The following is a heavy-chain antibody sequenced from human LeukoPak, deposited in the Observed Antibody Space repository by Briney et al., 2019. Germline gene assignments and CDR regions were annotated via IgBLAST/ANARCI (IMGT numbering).Heavy chain of an antibody. Sequence: GASVKASCKASGYTFTGYYMHWVRQAPGQGLEWMGWINPNSGGTNYAQKFQGRVTMTRDTSISTAYMELSRLRSDDTAVYYCARVNEQWLAILAFDYWGQGTLVTVSS. CDR3: ARVNEQWLAILAFDY. CDR1: GYTFTGYY. J-gene: IGHJ4*02. V-gene: IGHV1-2*02. D-gene: IGHD6-19*01. CDR2: INPNSGGT.